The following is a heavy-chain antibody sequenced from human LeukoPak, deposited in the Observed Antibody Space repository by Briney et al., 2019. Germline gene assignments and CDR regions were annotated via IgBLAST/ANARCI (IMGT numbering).Heavy chain of an antibody. J-gene: IGHJ3*02. V-gene: IGHV4-59*01. CDR3: ARAVSGYDSDAFDI. D-gene: IGHD5-12*01. CDR1: GGSIGSDY. CDR2: IFYTGST. Sequence: SETLSLICTVSGGSIGSDYWNWIRQPPGKGLEWIGYIFYTGSTNYNPSLKSRVTISVDTSKNQFSLKLSSVTAADTAVYYCARAVSGYDSDAFDIWGQGTMVTVSS.